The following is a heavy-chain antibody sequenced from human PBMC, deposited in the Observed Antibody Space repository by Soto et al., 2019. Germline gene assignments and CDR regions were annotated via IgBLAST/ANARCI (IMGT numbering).Heavy chain of an antibody. J-gene: IGHJ3*02. V-gene: IGHV1-18*01. D-gene: IGHD3-9*01. CDR2: ISAYNGNT. CDR3: ARDQYDISTGYYSGDAFAI. Sequence: QVQLVQSGAEVKKPGASVKVSCKASGYTFNSYGITWVRQAPGQGLEWMGWISAYNGNTNYAQNLQGRVTMTTDTSTSTAYMELRSLRSDDTAVYYCARDQYDISTGYYSGDAFAIWGQGTMVTVSS. CDR1: GYTFNSYG.